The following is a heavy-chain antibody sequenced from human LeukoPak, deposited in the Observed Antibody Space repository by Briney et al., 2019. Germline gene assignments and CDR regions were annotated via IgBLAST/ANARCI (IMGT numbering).Heavy chain of an antibody. CDR1: GGSTTRYY. D-gene: IGHD1-1*01. Sequence: SETLSLTCTLSGGSTTRYYWRWMRQPPGRRLECIGYINYSQNMDSDNSEYSTSIKTPVSMSLDTSKNRCSLNLTALTAADSAIYYCARGRAGIDRWGQGTLVIVSS. J-gene: IGHJ5*02. V-gene: IGHV4-59*01. CDR2: INYSQNMDSDNS. CDR3: ARGRAGIDR.